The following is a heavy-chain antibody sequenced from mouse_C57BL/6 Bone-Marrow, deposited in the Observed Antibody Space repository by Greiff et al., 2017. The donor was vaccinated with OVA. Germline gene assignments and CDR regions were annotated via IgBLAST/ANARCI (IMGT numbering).Heavy chain of an antibody. Sequence: VQLQQSGAELVRPGASVKLSCTASGFNIKDDYMHWVKQRPEQGLEWIGWIDPENGDTEYASKFQGKATITADTSSNTAYLQLSSLTSEDTAVYYCTTEDDYDGEPDYWGQGTTLTVSS. CDR2: IDPENGDT. CDR3: TTEDDYDGEPDY. J-gene: IGHJ2*01. CDR1: GFNIKDDY. V-gene: IGHV14-4*01. D-gene: IGHD2-4*01.